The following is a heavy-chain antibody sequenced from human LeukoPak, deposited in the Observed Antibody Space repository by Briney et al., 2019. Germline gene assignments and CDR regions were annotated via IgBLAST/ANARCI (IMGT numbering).Heavy chain of an antibody. V-gene: IGHV4-39*07. CDR3: ARALGYCSGGSCFGVNWFDP. CDR1: GGSISSSSYY. D-gene: IGHD2-15*01. Sequence: SETLSLTCTVSGGSISSSSYYWGWIRQPPGKGLEWIGSIYYSGSTYYNPSLKSRVTISVDTSRNQFSLKLSSVTAADTAVYYCARALGYCSGGSCFGVNWFDPWGQGTLVTVSS. J-gene: IGHJ5*02. CDR2: IYYSGST.